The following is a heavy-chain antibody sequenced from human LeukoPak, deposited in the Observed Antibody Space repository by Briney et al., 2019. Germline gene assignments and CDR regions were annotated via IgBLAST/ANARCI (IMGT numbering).Heavy chain of an antibody. Sequence: GASVKVSCKAAGYAFTGYYMHWVRQAPGQGLEWMGWINPNSGGTNYAQKFQGWVTMTRDTSISTAYMELSRLRSDDTAVYYCATLGGSGSFDYWGQGTLVTVSS. D-gene: IGHD3-10*01. V-gene: IGHV1-2*04. CDR2: INPNSGGT. J-gene: IGHJ4*02. CDR1: GYAFTGYY. CDR3: ATLGGSGSFDY.